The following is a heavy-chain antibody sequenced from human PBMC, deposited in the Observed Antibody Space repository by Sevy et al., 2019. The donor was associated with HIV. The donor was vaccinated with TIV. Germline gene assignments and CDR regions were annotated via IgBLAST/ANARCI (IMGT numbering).Heavy chain of an antibody. CDR3: AGGGRLWFGELLTNWFDP. CDR1: GGSISSGGYF. J-gene: IGHJ5*02. Sequence: SETLSLTCTVSGGSISSGGYFWSWIRQHPGKGLEWIGYIYESGSTYYNPSLKSRLTLSVDKSKNQFFLKLSSVTAAETAVYYCAGGGRLWFGELLTNWFDPWGQGTLVTVSS. V-gene: IGHV4-31*09. CDR2: IYESGST. D-gene: IGHD3-10*01.